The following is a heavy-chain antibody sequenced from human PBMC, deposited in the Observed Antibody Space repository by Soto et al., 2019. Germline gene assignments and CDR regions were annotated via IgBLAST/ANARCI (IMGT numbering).Heavy chain of an antibody. J-gene: IGHJ5*02. CDR1: GGSISSYY. V-gene: IGHV4-59*01. CDR3: ARDGRSSSWYVGFDP. Sequence: SETLSLTCTVSGGSISSYYWSWIRQPPGKGLEWIGYIYYSGSTNYNPSLKSRVTISVDTSKNQFSLKLSSVTAADTAVYYCARDGRSSSWYVGFDPWGQGTLVTVSS. CDR2: IYYSGST. D-gene: IGHD6-13*01.